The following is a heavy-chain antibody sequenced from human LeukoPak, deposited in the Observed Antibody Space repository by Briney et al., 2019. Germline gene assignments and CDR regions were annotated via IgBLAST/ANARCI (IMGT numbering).Heavy chain of an antibody. J-gene: IGHJ3*02. CDR1: GFTFSDYY. CDR2: IDSSGGTV. Sequence: GGSLRLSCAASGFTFSDYYISWIRQAPGKGLNWISYIDSSGGTVYYADSVKGRFTISRDNAKNSLYLQMNSLRAEDTAVYYCAKDLEPMIVVVIDAFDIWGQGTMVTVSS. CDR3: AKDLEPMIVVVIDAFDI. D-gene: IGHD3-22*01. V-gene: IGHV3-11*04.